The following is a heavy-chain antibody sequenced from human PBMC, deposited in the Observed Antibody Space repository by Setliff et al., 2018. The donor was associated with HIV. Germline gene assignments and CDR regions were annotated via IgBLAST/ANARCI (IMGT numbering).Heavy chain of an antibody. J-gene: IGHJ3*02. D-gene: IGHD6-19*01. V-gene: IGHV1-46*01. CDR3: ASPNSSGWVHVAFDI. Sequence: ASVKVSCKASGYTFTSYYMHWVRQAPGQGLEWMGIINPSGGSASYAQKFQGRVTMTRDTSTSTAYMELSSLRSEDTAVYYCASPNSSGWVHVAFDIWGQGTMVTVSS. CDR1: GYTFTSYY. CDR2: INPSGGSA.